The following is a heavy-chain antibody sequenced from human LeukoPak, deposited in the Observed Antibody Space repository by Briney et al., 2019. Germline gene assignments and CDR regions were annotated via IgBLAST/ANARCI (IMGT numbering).Heavy chain of an antibody. Sequence: SQTLSLTCAISGDSVSSNSAAWNWIRQSPSRGLEWLGRTYYRSKWYYDYAVAVKSRISINPDTSKNQFSLQLSSVTPEDTAVYYCARGYSYGYPHGGFDPWGQGTLVTVSS. J-gene: IGHJ5*02. V-gene: IGHV6-1*01. CDR3: ARGYSYGYPHGGFDP. D-gene: IGHD5-18*01. CDR2: TYYRSKWYY. CDR1: GDSVSSNSAA.